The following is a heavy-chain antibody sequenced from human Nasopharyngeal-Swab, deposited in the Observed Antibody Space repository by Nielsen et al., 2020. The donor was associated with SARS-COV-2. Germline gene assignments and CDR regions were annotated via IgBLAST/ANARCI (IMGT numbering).Heavy chain of an antibody. D-gene: IGHD5/OR15-5a*01. Sequence: GGSLRLSCAASGSPSSRYWMSWVRQVPGKGLEWVAHIMEDGSKKYYVDSVNGRFTISRDNTKNSVYLQMNSLRADDTALYYCVIASSVAFDFWGQGTMVTVTS. CDR1: GSPSSRYW. CDR3: VIASSVAFDF. CDR2: IMEDGSKK. J-gene: IGHJ3*01. V-gene: IGHV3-7*01.